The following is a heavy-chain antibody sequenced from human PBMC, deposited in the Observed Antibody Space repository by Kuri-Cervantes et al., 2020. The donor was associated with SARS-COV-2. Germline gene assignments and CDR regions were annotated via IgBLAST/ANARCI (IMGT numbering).Heavy chain of an antibody. V-gene: IGHV3-20*04. CDR2: INWNGGST. J-gene: IGHJ4*02. CDR3: AGILAYCGGDCYG. CDR1: GFTFDDYD. Sequence: LKISCAASGFTFDDYDMTWVRQAPGKGLEWVCDINWNGGSTGYADSVKGGFTISRDNAKNSLYLQMNSLRAEDTAVYYCAGILAYCGGDCYGWGQGTLVTVSS. D-gene: IGHD2-21*01.